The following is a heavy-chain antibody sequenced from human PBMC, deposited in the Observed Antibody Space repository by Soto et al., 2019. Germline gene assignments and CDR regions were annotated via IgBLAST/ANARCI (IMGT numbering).Heavy chain of an antibody. J-gene: IGHJ6*03. Sequence: PSETLSLTCTVSGGAISSYYWSWIRQPPGKGLEWIGYIYYSGSTNYNPSLKSRVTISVDTSKNQFSLKLSSVTAADTAVYYCATLRQPAGEGGYYMDVWGKGNTVTVS. CDR3: ATLRQPAGEGGYYMDV. D-gene: IGHD2-2*01. V-gene: IGHV4-59*08. CDR2: IYYSGST. CDR1: GGAISSYY.